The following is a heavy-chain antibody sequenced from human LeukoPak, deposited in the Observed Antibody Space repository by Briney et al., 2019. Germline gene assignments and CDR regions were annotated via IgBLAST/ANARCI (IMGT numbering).Heavy chain of an antibody. CDR3: AKDKAGSTAYYFDY. CDR1: RFTFTSYG. Sequence: PGGSLRLSCAASRFTFTSYGMHWVRQAPGKGLEWVAFIRYDGSNKYYADSVKGRFTISRDNSKNTLYLQMNSLRAEDTAVYYCAKDKAGSTAYYFDYWGQGTLVTVSS. D-gene: IGHD6-13*01. CDR2: IRYDGSNK. J-gene: IGHJ4*02. V-gene: IGHV3-30*02.